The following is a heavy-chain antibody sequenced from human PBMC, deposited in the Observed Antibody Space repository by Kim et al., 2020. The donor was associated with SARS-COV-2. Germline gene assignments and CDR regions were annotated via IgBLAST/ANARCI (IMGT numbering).Heavy chain of an antibody. CDR2: INPSGGST. J-gene: IGHJ4*02. CDR1: GYTFTSYY. V-gene: IGHV1-46*01. Sequence: ASVKVSCKASGYTFTSYYMHWVRQAPGQGLEWMGIINPSGGSTSYAQKFQGRVTMTRDTSTSTVYIELSSLRSEDTAVYYCARARLTGVNGDYFGYWGQGTLVTVSS. CDR3: ARARLTGVNGDYFGY. D-gene: IGHD7-27*01.